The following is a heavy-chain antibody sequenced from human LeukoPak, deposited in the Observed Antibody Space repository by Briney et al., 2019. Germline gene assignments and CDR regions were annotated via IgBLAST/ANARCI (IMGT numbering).Heavy chain of an antibody. CDR3: ATGSLVGATSY. Sequence: ASVQVSCQVSGYTLTELSMHWLRQAPGKGLEGMGGFDPEDGETIYVQKFQGRVTMNEDTSTDTAYMELSSLRSEDTAVYYCATGSLVGATSYWGQGTLVTVSS. V-gene: IGHV1-24*01. CDR2: FDPEDGET. D-gene: IGHD1-26*01. CDR1: GYTLTELS. J-gene: IGHJ4*02.